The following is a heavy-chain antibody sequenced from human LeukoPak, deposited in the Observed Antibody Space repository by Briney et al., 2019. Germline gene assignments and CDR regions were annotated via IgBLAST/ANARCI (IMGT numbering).Heavy chain of an antibody. Sequence: SETLSLTCAVYGGSFSGYYWSWIRQPPGKGLEWIGEINHSGSTNYNPSLKSRVTISVGTSKNQFSLKLSSVTAADTAVYYCARGAVAARYGVFDYWGQGTLVTVSS. CDR2: INHSGST. V-gene: IGHV4-34*01. CDR1: GGSFSGYY. CDR3: ARGAVAARYGVFDY. D-gene: IGHD6-6*01. J-gene: IGHJ4*02.